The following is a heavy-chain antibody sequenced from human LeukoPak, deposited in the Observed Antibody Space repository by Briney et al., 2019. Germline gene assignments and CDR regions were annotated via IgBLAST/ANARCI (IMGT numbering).Heavy chain of an antibody. D-gene: IGHD6-6*01. CDR1: GFTFSSYI. V-gene: IGHV3-21*01. CDR3: ARDRLQGYFDY. CDR2: ISSSSSYI. J-gene: IGHJ4*02. Sequence: GGSLRLSCAASGFTFSSYIMNWVRQAPGKGLEWVSSISSSSSYIYYADSVKGRFTISRDNAKNSLYLQMNSLRAEDTAVYYCARDRLQGYFDYWGQGTLVTVSS.